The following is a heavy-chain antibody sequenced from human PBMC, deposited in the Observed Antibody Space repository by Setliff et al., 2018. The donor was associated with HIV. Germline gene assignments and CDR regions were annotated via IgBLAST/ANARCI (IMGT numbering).Heavy chain of an antibody. J-gene: IGHJ4*02. V-gene: IGHV4-59*04. Sequence: SETLSLTCTVSGGSISSYYWSWIRQPPGESQGLEWIGNMYYRGSTYYNPSLKSRVIISVDTSKNQFSLKLSSVTAADTAVYYCARQGSLCPDCYLDSWGQGTLVTVSS. CDR2: MYYRGST. CDR1: GGSISSYY. CDR3: ARQGSLCPDCYLDS. D-gene: IGHD2-21*01.